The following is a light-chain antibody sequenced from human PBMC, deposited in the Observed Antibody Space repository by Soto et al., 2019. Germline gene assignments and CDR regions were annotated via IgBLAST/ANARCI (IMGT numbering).Light chain of an antibody. CDR1: QSVSSSY. CDR3: QQYGSSPT. V-gene: IGKV3-20*01. CDR2: GAS. Sequence: EIWLTQSPGTLSWSPGERATLSWRASQSVSSSYLAWYKQKPGQAPRLLIYGASSRATGIPDRLSGSGSGTDFTLTISRLPPEDFAVYYCQQYGSSPTFGHGTQVDIK. J-gene: IGKJ1*01.